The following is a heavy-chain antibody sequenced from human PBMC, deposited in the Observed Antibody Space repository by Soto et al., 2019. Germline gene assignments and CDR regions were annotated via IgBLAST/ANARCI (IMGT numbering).Heavy chain of an antibody. V-gene: IGHV4-39*01. Sequence: SETLSLTCTVSGDSMSSSTYHWDWIRQPPGKGLEWIGTIYYSGATHYNASLKSRVTISVDTSKNQFFLKLSFVTAADTAVYYCARLGAYYQSLDPWGPGTLVTVSS. CDR1: GDSMSSSTYH. D-gene: IGHD3-22*01. CDR2: IYYSGAT. CDR3: ARLGAYYQSLDP. J-gene: IGHJ5*02.